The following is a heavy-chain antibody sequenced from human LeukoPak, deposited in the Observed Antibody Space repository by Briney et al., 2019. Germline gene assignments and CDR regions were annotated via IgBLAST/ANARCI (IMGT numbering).Heavy chain of an antibody. J-gene: IGHJ4*02. CDR1: GFPFSSYW. CDR3: SRSQFDY. CDR2: ISGDGTIK. Sequence: GGSLRLSCEPSGFPFSSYWMLWVRQAPGKGLVWVSRISGDGTIKTYADFVRGRFIVSRGNTKNILYLQMNSLKVEDTATYFCSRSQFDYWGQGVLVTVSS. V-gene: IGHV3-74*03.